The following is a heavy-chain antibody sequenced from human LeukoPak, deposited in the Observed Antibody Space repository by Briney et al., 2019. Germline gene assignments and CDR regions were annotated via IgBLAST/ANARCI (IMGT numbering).Heavy chain of an antibody. CDR3: AKDSPVATR. J-gene: IGHJ4*02. V-gene: IGHV3-23*01. D-gene: IGHD1-26*01. CDR1: GLTFRDYA. Sequence: GGSLRLSCAASGLTFRDYALSWVRQAPEKGLEWVSSIIGNGYSTYYADSVKGRFTISRDNSKNTLYLQMNSLRAEDTAVYYCAKDSPVATRWGQGTLVTVSS. CDR2: IIGNGYST.